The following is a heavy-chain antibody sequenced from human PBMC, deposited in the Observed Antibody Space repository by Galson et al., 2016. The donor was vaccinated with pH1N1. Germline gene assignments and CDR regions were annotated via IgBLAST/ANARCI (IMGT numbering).Heavy chain of an antibody. D-gene: IGHD2-15*01. J-gene: IGHJ6*02. CDR2: ISNSGIT. CDR3: AREARVPATPGRYDYYGMDV. CDR1: GTSISTYY. V-gene: IGHV4-59*01. Sequence: SETLSLTCSVSGTSISTYYWNWIRQPPGKGLEWIGYISNSGITNYNPSLRSRVSLSVDASERQFSLQLSSVTAADTAVYYCAREARVPATPGRYDYYGMDVWGQGTTVIVSS.